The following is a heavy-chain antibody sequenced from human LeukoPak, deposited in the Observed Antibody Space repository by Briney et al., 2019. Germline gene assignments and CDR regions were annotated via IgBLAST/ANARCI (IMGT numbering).Heavy chain of an antibody. CDR1: GFTFSGSA. Sequence: GGSLRLSCSASGFTFSGSATHWVRQASRKGLEWVVRIRSKANSYATAYAASVKGRFTISRDDSNNTAYLQMNSLKTEDTAVYYCTSVKMVRGVAGMDVWGQGTTVTVSS. CDR3: TSVKMVRGVAGMDV. V-gene: IGHV3-73*01. CDR2: IRSKANSYAT. J-gene: IGHJ6*02. D-gene: IGHD3-10*01.